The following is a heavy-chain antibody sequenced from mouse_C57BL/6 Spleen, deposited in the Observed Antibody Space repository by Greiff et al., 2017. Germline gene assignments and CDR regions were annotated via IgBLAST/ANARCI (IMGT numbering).Heavy chain of an antibody. V-gene: IGHV1-18*01. CDR2: INPNNGGT. J-gene: IGHJ2*01. D-gene: IGHD1-1*01. Sequence: VQLQQSGPELVKPGASVKIPCKASGYTFTDYNMAWVKQSHGKSLEWIGDINPNNGGTFYNQKFKGKATLTVDKSSSTAYMELRSLTSEDTAVYYCARSGDYNGYYFDYWGQGTTLTVSS. CDR1: GYTFTDYN. CDR3: ARSGDYNGYYFDY.